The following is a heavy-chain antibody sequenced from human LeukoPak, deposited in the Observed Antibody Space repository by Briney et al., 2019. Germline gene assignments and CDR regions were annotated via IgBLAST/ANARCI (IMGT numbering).Heavy chain of an antibody. J-gene: IGHJ4*02. D-gene: IGHD4-23*01. CDR3: ARDRGYSTFDY. CDR1: AFTFSNYW. V-gene: IGHV3-7*01. Sequence: GRSLRLSCAASAFTFSNYWMSWVRHAPREGLEWVDKIKEDGSEINYVDSGKGIFTISRDNAKNSLYLQMNSLRVDDTAVYYCARDRGYSTFDYWGQGTLVTVSS. CDR2: IKEDGSEI.